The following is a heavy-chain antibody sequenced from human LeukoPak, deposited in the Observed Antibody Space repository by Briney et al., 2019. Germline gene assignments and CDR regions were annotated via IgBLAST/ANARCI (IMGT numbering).Heavy chain of an antibody. Sequence: SGGSLRLSCAASGVTLGTYAMSWARQAPGKGLEWVSYISSSGSTIYYADSVRGRFTISRDNAKNSLYLQMNSLRAEDTAVYYCARAYYYDSRGQGTLVTISS. D-gene: IGHD3-22*01. J-gene: IGHJ4*02. V-gene: IGHV3-11*01. CDR3: ARAYYYDS. CDR2: ISSSGSTI. CDR1: GVTLGTYA.